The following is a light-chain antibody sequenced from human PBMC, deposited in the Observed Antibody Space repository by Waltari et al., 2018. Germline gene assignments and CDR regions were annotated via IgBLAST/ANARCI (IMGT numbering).Light chain of an antibody. J-gene: IGKJ1*01. CDR1: QSVGRS. Sequence: EIVLTQSPGTLSLSPGERATLSCRASQSVGRSLAWYQQQPGQAPRLLIAGASSRATGIPGRFSGSGSGTDFSLTISRLEPEDFAVYYCQHYVRLPATFGQGTKVEIK. CDR3: QHYVRLPAT. CDR2: GAS. V-gene: IGKV3-20*01.